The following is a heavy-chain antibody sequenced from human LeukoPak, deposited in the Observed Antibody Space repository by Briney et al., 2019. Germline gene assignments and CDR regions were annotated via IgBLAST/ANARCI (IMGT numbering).Heavy chain of an antibody. Sequence: ASVKVSCKASGYTFTGYYMHWVRQAPGQGLEWMGWINPNSGGTNYAQKFQGRVTMTRDTSISTAYMELSRLRSDDTAVYYCVRDAARRLGILSFRIGFWGQGTLVTVSS. V-gene: IGHV1-2*02. D-gene: IGHD3-16*02. CDR1: GYTFTGYY. J-gene: IGHJ1*01. CDR2: INPNSGGT. CDR3: VRDAARRLGILSFRIGF.